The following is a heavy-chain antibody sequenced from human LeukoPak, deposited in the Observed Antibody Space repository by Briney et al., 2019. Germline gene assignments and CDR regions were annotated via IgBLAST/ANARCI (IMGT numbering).Heavy chain of an antibody. Sequence: GRSLRLSCAASGLTFSSYAMSWVRQAPGKGLEWVSHITGSGDTTYYGDPVKGRFTISRDNSKNTLYLQMSSLRAEDTGVYYCARDFRPGLVPSFDYWGQGTLVTVSS. CDR1: GLTFSSYA. V-gene: IGHV3-23*01. CDR2: ITGSGDTT. CDR3: ARDFRPGLVPSFDY. D-gene: IGHD3/OR15-3a*01. J-gene: IGHJ4*02.